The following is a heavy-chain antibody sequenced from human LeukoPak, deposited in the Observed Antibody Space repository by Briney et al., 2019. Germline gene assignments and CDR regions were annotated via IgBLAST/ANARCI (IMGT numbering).Heavy chain of an antibody. V-gene: IGHV4-59*12. CDR1: GGSISSYY. Sequence: PSETLSLTCTVSGGSISSYYWSWIRQPPGKGLEWIGYIYYSGSTNYNPSLKSRVTISVGTSKNQFSLKPSSVTAADTAVYYCARAYYDILTGYLHFDYWGQGTLVTVSS. J-gene: IGHJ4*02. CDR3: ARAYYDILTGYLHFDY. CDR2: IYYSGST. D-gene: IGHD3-9*01.